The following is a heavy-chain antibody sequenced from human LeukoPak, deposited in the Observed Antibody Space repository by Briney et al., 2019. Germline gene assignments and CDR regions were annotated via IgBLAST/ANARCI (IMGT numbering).Heavy chain of an antibody. V-gene: IGHV3-30-3*01. Sequence: SLRLSCAASGFTFSSYAMHWVRQAPGKGLEWVAVISYDGSNKYYADSVKGRFTISRDNSKNTLYLQMNSLRAEDTAVYYCSYGSGTYYYYGMDVWGQGTTVTVSS. CDR3: SYGSGTYYYYGMDV. CDR1: GFTFSSYA. CDR2: ISYDGSNK. D-gene: IGHD3-10*01. J-gene: IGHJ6*02.